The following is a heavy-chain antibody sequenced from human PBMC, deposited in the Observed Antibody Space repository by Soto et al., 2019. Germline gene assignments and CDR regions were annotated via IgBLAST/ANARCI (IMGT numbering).Heavy chain of an antibody. D-gene: IGHD2-2*01. V-gene: IGHV6-1*01. CDR2: TYYRPKWYN. J-gene: IGHJ6*02. Sequence: SQTLSLTCAISGDSVSSNSAAWNWIRQSPSRGLEWLGRTYYRPKWYNDYAVSVKSRITINPDTSKNQFSLQLNSVTPEDTAVYYCAREDCSSTSCYQYYYGMDVWGQGTTVTVSS. CDR1: GDSVSSNSAA. CDR3: AREDCSSTSCYQYYYGMDV.